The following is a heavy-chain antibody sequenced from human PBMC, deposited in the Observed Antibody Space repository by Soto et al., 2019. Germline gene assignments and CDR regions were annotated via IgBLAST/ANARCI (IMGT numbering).Heavy chain of an antibody. Sequence: SVKVSCKASGFTFTSSAVQWVRQARGQRLEWTGWIVVGSGNTNYAQKFQERVTITRDMSTSTAYMELSSLRPEDTAVYYCAALTYSSGWSRWDYWGQGTLVTVSS. D-gene: IGHD6-19*01. J-gene: IGHJ4*02. CDR1: GFTFTSSA. CDR2: IVVGSGNT. CDR3: AALTYSSGWSRWDY. V-gene: IGHV1-58*01.